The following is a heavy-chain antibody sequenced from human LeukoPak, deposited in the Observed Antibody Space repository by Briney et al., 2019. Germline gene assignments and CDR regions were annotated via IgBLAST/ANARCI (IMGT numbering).Heavy chain of an antibody. D-gene: IGHD2-21*02. V-gene: IGHV4-30-2*01. CDR2: IYHSGST. CDR1: GGSISSGGYY. J-gene: IGHJ4*02. CDR3: ARTLMGVTGYFDY. Sequence: SQTLSLTCTVSGGSISSGGYYWSWIRQPPGKGLEWIGYIYHSGSTYYNPSLKSRVTISVDTSKNQFSLKLSSVTAADTAVYYCARTLMGVTGYFDYWGQGTLVTVSS.